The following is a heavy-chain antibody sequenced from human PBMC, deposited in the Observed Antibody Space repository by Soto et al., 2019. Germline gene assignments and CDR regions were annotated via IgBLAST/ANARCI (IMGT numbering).Heavy chain of an antibody. D-gene: IGHD3-9*01. Sequence: ASVKVSCKASGYTFTGYYMHWVRQAPGQGLEWMGWINPNSGGTNYAQKFQGWVTMTRDTSISTAYMELSRLRSDDTAVYYCARNNYDILTGYRGDYFDYWGQGTLVTVSS. V-gene: IGHV1-2*04. CDR3: ARNNYDILTGYRGDYFDY. J-gene: IGHJ4*02. CDR1: GYTFTGYY. CDR2: INPNSGGT.